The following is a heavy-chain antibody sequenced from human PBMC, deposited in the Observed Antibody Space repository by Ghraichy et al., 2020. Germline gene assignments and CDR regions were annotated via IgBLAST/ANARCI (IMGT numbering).Heavy chain of an antibody. CDR1: GFTFSSYS. J-gene: IGHJ3*02. CDR2: ISSSSSTI. V-gene: IGHV3-48*01. CDR3: ASRWSRGQLWVQGIDAFDI. Sequence: GESLNISCAASGFTFSSYSMNWVRQAPGKGLEWVSYISSSSSTIYYADSVKGRFTISRDNAKNSLYLQMNSLRAEDTAVYYCASRWSRGQLWVQGIDAFDIWGQGTMVTVSS. D-gene: IGHD5-18*01.